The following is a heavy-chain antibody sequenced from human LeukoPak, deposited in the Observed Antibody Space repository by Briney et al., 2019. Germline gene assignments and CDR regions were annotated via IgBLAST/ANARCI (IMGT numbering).Heavy chain of an antibody. CDR2: INHSGST. Sequence: SETLSLTCAVYGGSFSGYYWSWIRQPPGKGLEWIGEINHSGSTNYNPSLKSRVTISVDTSKNQFSLKLSSVTAADTAVYYCARGGTTPDYDFWSGYYYWFDPWGQGTLVTVSS. V-gene: IGHV4-34*01. J-gene: IGHJ5*02. CDR3: ARGGTTPDYDFWSGYYYWFDP. D-gene: IGHD3-3*01. CDR1: GGSFSGYY.